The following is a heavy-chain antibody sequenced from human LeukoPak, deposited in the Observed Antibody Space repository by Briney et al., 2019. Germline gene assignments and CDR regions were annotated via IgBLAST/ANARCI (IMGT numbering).Heavy chain of an antibody. CDR1: GYIFTCYY. CDR3: ARDFSYYEIRRGYQAPAYYFDY. J-gene: IGHJ4*02. Sequence: ASVKVSCKASGYIFTCYYMHWVRQAPGQGPEWMGWINPNSGGTHFAQKFQGRVTMTRDTSISTVYMELSRLRSDDTAVYYCARDFSYYEIRRGYQAPAYYFDYWGQGAQVTVSS. D-gene: IGHD3-3*01. CDR2: INPNSGGT. V-gene: IGHV1-2*02.